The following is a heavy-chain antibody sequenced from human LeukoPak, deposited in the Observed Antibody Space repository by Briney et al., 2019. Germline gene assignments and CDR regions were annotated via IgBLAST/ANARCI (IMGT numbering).Heavy chain of an antibody. CDR2: ISSSGSTI. D-gene: IGHD5-24*01. CDR1: GFTFSSYE. V-gene: IGHV3-48*03. J-gene: IGHJ4*02. Sequence: GGSLRLSCAASGFTFSSYEMNWVRQAPGKGLEWVSYISSSGSTIYYADSVKGRLTISRDNAKNSLYLQMNSLRAEDTAVYYCARGERWLLPPTDYWGQGTLVTVSS. CDR3: ARGERWLLPPTDY.